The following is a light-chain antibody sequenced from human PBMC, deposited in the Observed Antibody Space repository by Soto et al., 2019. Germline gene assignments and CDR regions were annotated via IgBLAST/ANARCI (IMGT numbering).Light chain of an antibody. CDR3: QQYGSVPLT. CDR1: QSVSSN. J-gene: IGKJ4*01. CDR2: GAS. Sequence: EIVMTQSPATLSVSPGERATLSCRASQSVSSNLAWYQQRPGQAPRLLIYGASTRATGIPARFSGSGSGTEFTLTISRLEPEDFAVYYCQQYGSVPLTFGGGTKVEIK. V-gene: IGKV3-15*01.